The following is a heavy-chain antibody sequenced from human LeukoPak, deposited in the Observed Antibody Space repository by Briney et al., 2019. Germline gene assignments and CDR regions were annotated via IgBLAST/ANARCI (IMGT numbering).Heavy chain of an antibody. Sequence: SGTLSLTCTVSVGSLSSYYWSWIRQPPGKGLEWIGYIYYSGSTNYNPSLKRRVTISVDTSKNQFSLRLRSVTATDTAIYYCASGKYYYDDSASVNRASRTAFDIWAQGTMVFVSS. V-gene: IGHV4-59*01. CDR1: VGSLSSYY. D-gene: IGHD3-22*01. CDR3: ASGKYYYDDSASVNRASRTAFDI. J-gene: IGHJ3*02. CDR2: IYYSGST.